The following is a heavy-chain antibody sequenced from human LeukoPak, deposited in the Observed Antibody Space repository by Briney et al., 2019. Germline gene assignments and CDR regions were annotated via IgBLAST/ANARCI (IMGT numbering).Heavy chain of an antibody. CDR2: IYYSGST. J-gene: IGHJ4*02. V-gene: IGHV4-59*01. D-gene: IGHD6-19*01. CDR1: GGSISSYY. CDR3: TLVQVAGVFDY. Sequence: KPSETLSLTCTVSGGSISSYYWSWIRQPPGKGLEWIGYIYYSGSTNYNPSLKSRVTISVDTSKNQFSLKLSSVTAADTAVYYCTLVQVAGVFDYWGQGTLVTVSS.